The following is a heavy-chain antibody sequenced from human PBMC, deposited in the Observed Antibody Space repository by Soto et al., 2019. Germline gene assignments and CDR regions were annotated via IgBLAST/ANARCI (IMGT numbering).Heavy chain of an antibody. V-gene: IGHV4-31*03. CDR1: GGSISSGGYY. Sequence: SETLSLTCTVSGGSISSGGYYWSWIRQHPGKGLEWIGYIYYSGSTYYNPSLKSRVTISVDTSKNQFSLKLSSVTAADTAVYYCARLWSRNYFDYWGQGTLVTVS. CDR3: ARLWSRNYFDY. CDR2: IYYSGST. J-gene: IGHJ4*02. D-gene: IGHD2-21*01.